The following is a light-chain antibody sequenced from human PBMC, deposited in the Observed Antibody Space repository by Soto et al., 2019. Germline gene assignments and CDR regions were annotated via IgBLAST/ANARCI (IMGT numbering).Light chain of an antibody. Sequence: DIVFTQCPGTPSLFPGQRATLCCKDSQSLSSAFLAWYQQKPGQAPRLLIYSACSRATGVPDRFSGSGSGTDFTLTVSRLEPEDSAVYYCQQCGSSPETFGQGAKVDIK. J-gene: IGKJ1*01. CDR1: QSLSSAF. CDR3: QQCGSSPET. V-gene: IGKV3-20*01. CDR2: SAC.